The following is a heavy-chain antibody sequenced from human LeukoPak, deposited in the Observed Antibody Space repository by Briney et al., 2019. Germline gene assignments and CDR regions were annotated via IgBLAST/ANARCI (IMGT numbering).Heavy chain of an antibody. Sequence: LRLSCAASGFTFDDYAMHWVRQPPGKGLEWIGYIYYSGSTNYNPSLKSRVTISVDTSKNQFSLRLSSVTAADTAVYYCARHSITPGTEYAFDIWGQGTMVTVSS. CDR2: IYYSGST. CDR1: GFTFDDYA. J-gene: IGHJ3*02. V-gene: IGHV4-59*08. CDR3: ARHSITPGTEYAFDI. D-gene: IGHD1-14*01.